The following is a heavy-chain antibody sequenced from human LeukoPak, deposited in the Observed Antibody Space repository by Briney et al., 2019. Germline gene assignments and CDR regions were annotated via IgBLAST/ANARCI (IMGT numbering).Heavy chain of an antibody. D-gene: IGHD6-13*01. CDR3: ARAYRGAAGRY. V-gene: IGHV3-48*01. CDR1: GFTFSSYS. Sequence: GGSLRLSCAASGFTFSSYSMNWVRQAPGKGLEWVSYISSSSSTIYYADSVKGRFTISRDNAKNSLYLQMNSLRAEDTAVYYCARAYRGAAGRYWGQGTLVTVSS. CDR2: ISSSSSTI. J-gene: IGHJ4*02.